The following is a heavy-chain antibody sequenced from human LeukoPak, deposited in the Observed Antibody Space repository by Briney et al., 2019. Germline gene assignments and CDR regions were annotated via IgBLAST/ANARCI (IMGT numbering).Heavy chain of an antibody. CDR2: ISGSGGST. CDR3: ARDATREYYYYYYMDV. V-gene: IGHV3-23*01. CDR1: GFTFRRYG. J-gene: IGHJ6*03. Sequence: PGGSLRLSCAASGFTFRRYGMSWVRQPPGKGLEWVSVISGSGGSTYYADSVKGRFTISRDNSKNTLYLQMNSLRAEDTAVYYCARDATREYYYYYYMDVWGKGTTVTVSS.